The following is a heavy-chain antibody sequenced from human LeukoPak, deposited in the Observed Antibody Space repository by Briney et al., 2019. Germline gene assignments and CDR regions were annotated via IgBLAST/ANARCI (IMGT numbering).Heavy chain of an antibody. D-gene: IGHD3-22*01. J-gene: IGHJ4*02. CDR3: ARGVDYYDSSGTSLDY. CDR2: NIPILGIA. Sequence: SVKVSCKASGYTFTSYDINWVRQATGQGLEWMGRNIPILGIANYAQKFQGRVTITADKSTNTAYMELSSLRSEDTAVYYCARGVDYYDSSGTSLDYWGQGTLVTVSS. V-gene: IGHV1-69*04. CDR1: GYTFTSYD.